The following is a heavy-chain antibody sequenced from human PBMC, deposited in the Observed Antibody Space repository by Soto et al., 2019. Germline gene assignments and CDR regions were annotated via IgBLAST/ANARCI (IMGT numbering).Heavy chain of an antibody. CDR3: AGRNSLASVSLNFRELSNYKWIDP. D-gene: IGHD3-16*02. Sequence: QLQLQESGPGLVKPSETLSLTCTVSGDSITNSNYYWGWFRQPPGKGLEWIASIYYIGSTYYNPSLKSRVTISVDTSNNQFSLNLNSVTASDTAVYYCAGRNSLASVSLNFRELSNYKWIDPRGPGTLVTVSS. J-gene: IGHJ5*02. CDR1: GDSITNSNYY. CDR2: IYYIGST. V-gene: IGHV4-39*01.